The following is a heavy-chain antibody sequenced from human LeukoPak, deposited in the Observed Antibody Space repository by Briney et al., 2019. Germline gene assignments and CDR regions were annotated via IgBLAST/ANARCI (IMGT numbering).Heavy chain of an antibody. Sequence: GASVKVSCKASGGSLRRYAFAWVRQAPGQGLEWMGGIRPVLDTGSYAQGLQGRVTITADRSTSTAYMELRSLRPEDTALYYCAARDNGNDLLSYHAMDVWGSGTTVTVSS. J-gene: IGHJ6*04. CDR1: GGSLRRYA. D-gene: IGHD1-1*01. CDR3: AARDNGNDLLSYHAMDV. CDR2: IRPVLDTG. V-gene: IGHV1-69*06.